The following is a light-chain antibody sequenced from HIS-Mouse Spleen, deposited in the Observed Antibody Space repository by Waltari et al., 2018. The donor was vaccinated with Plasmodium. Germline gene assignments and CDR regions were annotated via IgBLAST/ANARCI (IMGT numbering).Light chain of an antibody. CDR3: YSTDSSGNHRV. CDR1: ALPKYY. Sequence: SYELTQPPSVSVSPGQTARTTSSGAALPKYYPYWYQQKSGQAPVLVIYEDSKRPSGIPERFSGSSSGTMATLTISGAQVEDEADYYCYSTDSSGNHRVFGGGTKLTVL. J-gene: IGLJ3*02. V-gene: IGLV3-10*01. CDR2: EDS.